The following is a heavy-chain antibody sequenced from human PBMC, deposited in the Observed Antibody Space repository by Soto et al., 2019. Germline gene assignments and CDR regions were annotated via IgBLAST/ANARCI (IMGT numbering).Heavy chain of an antibody. CDR3: ARELEGPTGGMDV. J-gene: IGHJ6*02. CDR1: GGSISSGDYY. D-gene: IGHD1-1*01. CDR2: IYYSGST. Sequence: SETLSLTCTVSGGSISSGDYYWSWIRQPPGKGLEWIGYIYYSGSTYYNPSLKSRVTISVDTSKNQFSLKLSSVTAADTAVYYCARELEGPTGGMDVWGQGTTVTVSS. V-gene: IGHV4-30-4*01.